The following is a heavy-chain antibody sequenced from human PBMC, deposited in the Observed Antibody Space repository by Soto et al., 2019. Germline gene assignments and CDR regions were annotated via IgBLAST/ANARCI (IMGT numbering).Heavy chain of an antibody. CDR1: GFTFSSYW. D-gene: IGHD2-21*01. CDR3: ARDHVVSQNWFDP. V-gene: IGHV3-74*01. CDR2: INSDGSST. Sequence: EVQLVESGGGLVQPGGSLRLSCAASGFTFSSYWMHWVRQAPGKGLGWVSRINSDGSSTSYADSVKGRFTISSDNAKNTLYLQMNSLRAEDTAVYYCARDHVVSQNWFDPWGQGTLVTVSS. J-gene: IGHJ5*02.